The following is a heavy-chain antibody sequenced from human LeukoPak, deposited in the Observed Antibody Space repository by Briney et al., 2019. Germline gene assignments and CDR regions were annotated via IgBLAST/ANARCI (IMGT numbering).Heavy chain of an antibody. Sequence: GESLKISCKDSGHSFTSYWIGWVRQMPGKGLEWMGIIYPGDSETRYSPSFEGQVTISADKSISTAYLQWSSLKVSDTAMYYCAYYGSDSWFDPWGQGTLVTVSS. V-gene: IGHV5-51*01. D-gene: IGHD3-10*01. CDR1: GHSFTSYW. J-gene: IGHJ5*02. CDR2: IYPGDSET. CDR3: AYYGSDSWFDP.